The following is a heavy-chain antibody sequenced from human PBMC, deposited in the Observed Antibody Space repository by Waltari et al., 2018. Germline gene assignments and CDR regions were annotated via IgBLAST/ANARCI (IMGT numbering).Heavy chain of an antibody. Sequence: QVQLVQSGSELKKPGASVTVSCKASGYTFTSYALNWVRQAHGQGLEWMGWSNTNTGNPTYDKGFTGRFVFSLDNSVSTEYLQISSLEAEDTAVEYCAREGDYGPPPGDYWGQGTLVTVSS. J-gene: IGHJ4*02. CDR1: GYTFTSYA. V-gene: IGHV7-4-1*02. D-gene: IGHD3-10*01. CDR3: AREGDYGPPPGDY. CDR2: SNTNTGNP.